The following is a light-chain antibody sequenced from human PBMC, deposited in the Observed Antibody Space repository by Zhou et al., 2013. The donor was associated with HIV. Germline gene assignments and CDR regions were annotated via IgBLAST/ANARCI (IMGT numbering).Light chain of an antibody. CDR1: QTINSR. CDR3: QQYDAYST. CDR2: GAS. V-gene: IGKV1-5*03. Sequence: DIQMTQSPSTLSAFVGDRVIITCRASQTINSRLAWYQQKPGKAPKLLIYGASTLISGVPSRFSGSGSGTEFTLTISSLQPDDFATYYCQQYDAYSTFGPGTKVDL. J-gene: IGKJ3*01.